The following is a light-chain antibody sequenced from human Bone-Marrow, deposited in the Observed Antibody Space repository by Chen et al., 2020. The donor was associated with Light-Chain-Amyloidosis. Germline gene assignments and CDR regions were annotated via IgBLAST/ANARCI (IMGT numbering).Light chain of an antibody. CDR3: SSFTSSNTWV. CDR2: EVT. CDR1: SSDVGGYNY. J-gene: IGLJ3*02. V-gene: IGLV2-14*01. Sequence: QSALTQPASVSGSPGQSISVSCTGTSSDVGGYNYVSWYQQHPGNAPKLIFYEVTNRPSRVYNLFAGSKSGNTASLTISGLQAEDEADYYCSSFTSSNTWVFGGGTKLTVL.